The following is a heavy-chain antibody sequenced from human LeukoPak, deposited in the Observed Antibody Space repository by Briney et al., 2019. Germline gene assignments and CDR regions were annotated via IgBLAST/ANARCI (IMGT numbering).Heavy chain of an antibody. Sequence: GGSLRLSCAASGFTFSIHWMHWVRQAPGKGLEWVAIISNDGSRKYYAHSVEGRFTISRDNSKNTLYLQMDSLRAEDTAVYYCARDRAWNYFDYWGQGTLVTVSS. J-gene: IGHJ4*02. CDR3: ARDRAWNYFDY. D-gene: IGHD3-3*01. CDR2: ISNDGSRK. V-gene: IGHV3-30*03. CDR1: GFTFSIHW.